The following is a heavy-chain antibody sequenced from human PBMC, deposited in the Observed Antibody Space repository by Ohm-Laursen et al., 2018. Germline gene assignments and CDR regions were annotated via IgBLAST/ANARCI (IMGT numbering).Heavy chain of an antibody. J-gene: IGHJ4*02. CDR1: GFTFSNYV. V-gene: IGHV3-21*01. D-gene: IGHD6-19*01. CDR3: ARDQGWVDY. CDR2: VSTSGSDT. Sequence: SLRLSCAASGFTFSNYVMHWVRQAPGKGLEWVSSVSTSGSDTYYADSVKGRFTISRDNAKNSLYLQMNSLRAEDTAVYYCARDQGWVDYWGQGTLVTVSS.